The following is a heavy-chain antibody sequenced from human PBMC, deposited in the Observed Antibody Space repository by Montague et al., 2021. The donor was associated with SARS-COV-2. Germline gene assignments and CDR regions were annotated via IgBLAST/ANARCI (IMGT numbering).Heavy chain of an antibody. J-gene: IGHJ4*02. V-gene: IGHV4-39*01. D-gene: IGHD4-17*01. CDR2: ISYSGTT. Sequence: SETLSLTCTVSGGSISSTTYRWGWTRQPPGKGLEWIGFISYSGTTFYNRSLKSRISMSVDTPKSQFSLNLTSVTAADTAVYYCARHYGSSLDSWGQGILVAVSS. CDR3: ARHYGSSLDS. CDR1: GGSISSTTYR.